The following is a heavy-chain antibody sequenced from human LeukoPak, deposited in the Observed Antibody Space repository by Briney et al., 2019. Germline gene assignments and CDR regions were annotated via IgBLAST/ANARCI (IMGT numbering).Heavy chain of an antibody. J-gene: IGHJ3*02. D-gene: IGHD3-22*01. CDR1: GFTFNDHA. V-gene: IGHV3-9*01. Sequence: GRSLRLSCAASGFTFNDHAMYWVRQAPGKGLEWVSGINWNSDNIGYADSVKGRFTISRDDAKNSLFLQMNSLRTEDTALYYCARASYYYDTTGLGAVDIWGQGTMVTVSS. CDR3: ARASYYYDTTGLGAVDI. CDR2: INWNSDNI.